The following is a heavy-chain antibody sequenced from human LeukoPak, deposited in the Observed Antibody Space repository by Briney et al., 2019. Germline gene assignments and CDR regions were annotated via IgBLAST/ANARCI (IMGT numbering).Heavy chain of an antibody. D-gene: IGHD4-17*01. V-gene: IGHV3-20*04. J-gene: IGHJ4*02. Sequence: GGSLRLSCAASGFTFDDSGMSWVRQAPGKGLEWVSGINWNGDNTGYADSVKGRFTISRDNAKNSLYLQMNSLRAEDTAFYYCAREVPLDYGDFSYFDYWGQGTLVTVSS. CDR2: INWNGDNT. CDR1: GFTFDDSG. CDR3: AREVPLDYGDFSYFDY.